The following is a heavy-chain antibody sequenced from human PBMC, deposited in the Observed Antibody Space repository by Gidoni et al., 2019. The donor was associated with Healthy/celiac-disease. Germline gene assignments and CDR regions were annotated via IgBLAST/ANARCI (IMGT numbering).Heavy chain of an antibody. Sequence: QVQLVESGGGVVQPGRSLRLSCAASGFTFSSYGMHWVRQAPGKGVEWVAVISYDGSNKYYADSVKGRFTISRDNSKNTLYLQMNSLRAEDTAVYYCAKDRLYDSSGYFTHWGQGTLVTVSS. CDR2: ISYDGSNK. CDR3: AKDRLYDSSGYFTH. CDR1: GFTFSSYG. D-gene: IGHD3-22*01. V-gene: IGHV3-30*18. J-gene: IGHJ4*02.